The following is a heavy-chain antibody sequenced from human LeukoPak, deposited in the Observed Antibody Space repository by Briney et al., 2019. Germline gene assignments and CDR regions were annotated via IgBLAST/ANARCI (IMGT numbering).Heavy chain of an antibody. CDR2: INPNSGGT. CDR3: ARKGYYDSSGSPVGAFDI. Sequence: GASVKVSCKASGYTFTGYYMHWVRQAPGQGLEWMGWINPNSGGTNYAQKFQGRVTMTRDTSISTAYMELSRLRSDDTAVYYCARKGYYDSSGSPVGAFDIWGQGTMVTVSS. J-gene: IGHJ3*02. V-gene: IGHV1-2*02. CDR1: GYTFTGYY. D-gene: IGHD3-22*01.